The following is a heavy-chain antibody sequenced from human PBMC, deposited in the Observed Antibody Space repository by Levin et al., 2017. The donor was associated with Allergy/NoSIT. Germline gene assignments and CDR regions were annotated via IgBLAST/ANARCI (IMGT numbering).Heavy chain of an antibody. V-gene: IGHV3-48*04. CDR1: GFTFSSYS. D-gene: IGHD5-18*01. CDR2: ISSSSSTI. CDR3: ARDTYSDYYYYYGMDV. Sequence: GESLKISCAASGFTFSSYSMNWVRQAPGKGLEWVSYISSSSSTIYYADSVKGRFTISRDNAKNSLYLQMNSLRAEDTAVYYCARDTYSDYYYYYGMDVWGQGTTVTVSS. J-gene: IGHJ6*02.